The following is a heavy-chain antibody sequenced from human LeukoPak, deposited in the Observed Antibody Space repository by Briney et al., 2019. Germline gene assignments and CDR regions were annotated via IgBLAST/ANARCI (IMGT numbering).Heavy chain of an antibody. CDR2: TSSSGSTI. J-gene: IGHJ4*02. CDR3: AREYYYDSSGNFFDY. CDR1: GFTFSSYE. D-gene: IGHD3-22*01. V-gene: IGHV3-48*03. Sequence: GGSLRLSCAASGFTFSSYEMNWVRQAPGKGLEWVSYTSSSGSTIYYADSVKGRFTISRDNAKNSLYLQMNSLRAEHTAVYYCAREYYYDSSGNFFDYWGQGTLVTVSS.